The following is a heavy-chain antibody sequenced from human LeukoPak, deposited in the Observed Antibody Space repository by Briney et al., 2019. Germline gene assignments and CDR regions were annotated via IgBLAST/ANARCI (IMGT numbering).Heavy chain of an antibody. CDR2: ISSSSSYI. CDR3: ARVDRRYCSSTSCSRDY. V-gene: IGHV3-21*01. D-gene: IGHD2-2*01. J-gene: IGHJ4*02. CDR1: GFTFSSYS. Sequence: PGGSLRLSCAASGFTFSSYSMNWVRQAPGKGLEWVSSISSSSSYIYYADSVKGRFTISRDSAKNSLYLQMNSLRAEDTAVYYCARVDRRYCSSTSCSRDYWGQGTLVTVSS.